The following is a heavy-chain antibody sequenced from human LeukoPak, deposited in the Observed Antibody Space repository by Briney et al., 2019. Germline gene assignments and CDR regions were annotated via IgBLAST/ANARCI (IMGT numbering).Heavy chain of an antibody. CDR2: IYYSGST. Sequence: PSETLSLTCTVSGGSISSYYWSWIRQPPGKGLEWIGYIYYSGSTNYNPSLKSRVTISVDTSKNQFSLKLSSVTAADTAVYYCAVITSRDAFDIWGQGTMVTVSS. CDR3: AVITSRDAFDI. V-gene: IGHV4-59*01. CDR1: GGSISSYY. J-gene: IGHJ3*02. D-gene: IGHD3-16*02.